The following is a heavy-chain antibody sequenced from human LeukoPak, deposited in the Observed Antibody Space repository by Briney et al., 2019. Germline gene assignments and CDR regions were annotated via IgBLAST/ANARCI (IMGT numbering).Heavy chain of an antibody. V-gene: IGHV3-48*04. J-gene: IGHJ4*02. Sequence: GGSLRLSCAASGFTFSSYSMNWVRQAPGKGLEWVSYISSSSSTIYYADSVKGRFTISRDNAKNSLYLQMNSLRAEDTAVYYCARDRARYCSSTSCPIWDYWGQGTLVTVSS. CDR3: ARDRARYCSSTSCPIWDY. CDR1: GFTFSSYS. CDR2: ISSSSSTI. D-gene: IGHD2-2*01.